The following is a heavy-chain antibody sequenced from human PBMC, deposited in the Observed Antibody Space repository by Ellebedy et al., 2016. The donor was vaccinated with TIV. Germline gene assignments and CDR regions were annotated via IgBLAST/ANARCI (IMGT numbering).Heavy chain of an antibody. D-gene: IGHD1-26*01. J-gene: IGHJ1*01. Sequence: AASVKVSCKASAGSFSSNFISWLRQAPGQGLEWMGGIIRVLATPNYAQKFQCRLTVSADKSTNTAYMELSSLTSEDTAVYYCAADLASVGQWGQGTLVIVSS. V-gene: IGHV1-69*10. CDR3: AADLASVGQ. CDR2: IIRVLATP. CDR1: AGSFSSNF.